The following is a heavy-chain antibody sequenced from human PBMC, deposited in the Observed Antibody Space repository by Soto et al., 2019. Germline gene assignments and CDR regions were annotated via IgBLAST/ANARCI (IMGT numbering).Heavy chain of an antibody. CDR1: GGSFTSDNYY. V-gene: IGHV4-39*02. J-gene: IGHJ4*02. D-gene: IGHD2-15*01. CDR3: ARDLGGWPDY. CDR2: MYYTGSF. Sequence: PSETLSLTCSVSGGSFTSDNYYWGWIRQPPGEGLEWLGSMYYTGSFHYNPSLKGRAAISVDTSKSRFSLRLTSVTAADTAVYYCARDLGGWPDYWGQGTLVTVSS.